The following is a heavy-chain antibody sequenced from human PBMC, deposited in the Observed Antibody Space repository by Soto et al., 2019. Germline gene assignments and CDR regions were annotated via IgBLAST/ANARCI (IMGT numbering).Heavy chain of an antibody. CDR1: GYTFTSYA. Sequence: ASVKVSCKASGYTFTSYAMHWVRQAPGQRLEWMGWINAGNGNTKYSQKFQGRITITRDTSASTAYMELSSLRSEDTAVYYCARSIVVVTAADYWGQGTLVTVSS. CDR3: ARSIVVVTAADY. CDR2: INAGNGNT. J-gene: IGHJ4*02. V-gene: IGHV1-3*01. D-gene: IGHD2-21*02.